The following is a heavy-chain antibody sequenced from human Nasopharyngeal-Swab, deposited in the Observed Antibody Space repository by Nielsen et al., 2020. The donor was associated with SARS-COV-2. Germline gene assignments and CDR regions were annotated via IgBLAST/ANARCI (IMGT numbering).Heavy chain of an antibody. CDR1: GFTFSIYG. V-gene: IGHV3-33*01. D-gene: IGHD3-22*01. Sequence: GESLKISCVASGFTFSIYGMHWVRQAPGKGLEWLASIWYDGSNKYYAGSVKGRFTISRDNSKNTVYLQMNSLRGEDTAVYYCARAPSPDDSSGCGYWGQGTLVTVSS. CDR3: ARAPSPDDSSGCGY. J-gene: IGHJ4*02. CDR2: IWYDGSNK.